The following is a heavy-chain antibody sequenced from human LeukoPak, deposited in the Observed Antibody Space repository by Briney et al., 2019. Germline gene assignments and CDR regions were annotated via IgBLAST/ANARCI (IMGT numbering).Heavy chain of an antibody. Sequence: PGRSLRLSCAASGFTFDDYAMHWVRQAPGKGLEWVSGISWNSGSIGYADSVKGRFTISRDNAKNSLYLQMNSLRAEDTALYYCAKASGRWLWFGDDAFDIWGQGTMVTVSS. CDR1: GFTFDDYA. CDR2: ISWNSGSI. V-gene: IGHV3-9*01. CDR3: AKASGRWLWFGDDAFDI. D-gene: IGHD3-10*01. J-gene: IGHJ3*02.